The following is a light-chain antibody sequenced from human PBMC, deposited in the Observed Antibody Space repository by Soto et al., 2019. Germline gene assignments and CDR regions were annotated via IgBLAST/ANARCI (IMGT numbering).Light chain of an antibody. V-gene: IGLV1-40*01. CDR3: QSYDGSLSGHVV. J-gene: IGLJ2*01. CDR2: GNS. CDR1: SSNIGAGYD. Sequence: QSVLTQPPSVSGAPGQRVTISCTGSSSNIGAGYDVHWYQQLPGTAPKLLIYGNSNQPSGVPDRFSGSKSGTSASLAITGIQAEDEADYYCQSYDGSLSGHVVFGGGTQLTVL.